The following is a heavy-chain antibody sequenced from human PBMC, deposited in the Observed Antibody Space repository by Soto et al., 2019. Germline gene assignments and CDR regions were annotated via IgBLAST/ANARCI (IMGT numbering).Heavy chain of an antibody. D-gene: IGHD1-26*01. CDR3: ARGVTAGVDY. CDR1: GYNFTSLD. Sequence: QVQLVQSGAEVREPGASVKVSCKASGYNFTSLDINWVRQTTGQGHEWMGWMQPSSGRTGYAQKFQGRVTMTRDTSINTAYMELSSLTSDDTAFYYCARGVTAGVDYWGQGTLVTVSS. CDR2: MQPSSGRT. J-gene: IGHJ4*02. V-gene: IGHV1-8*01.